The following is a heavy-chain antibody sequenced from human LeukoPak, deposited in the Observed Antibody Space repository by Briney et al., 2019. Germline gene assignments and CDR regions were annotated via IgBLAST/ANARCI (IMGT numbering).Heavy chain of an antibody. CDR1: GGSVSSSSYY. CDR3: ARIPRNRNWFDP. J-gene: IGHJ5*02. Sequence: LETLSLTCTVSGGSVSSSSYYWGWIRQPPGKGLEWIGSIYYSGSTYYNPSLKSRVTISVDTSKNQFSLKLSSVTAADTAVYYCARIPRNRNWFDPWGQGTLVTVSS. CDR2: IYYSGST. D-gene: IGHD2/OR15-2a*01. V-gene: IGHV4-39*07.